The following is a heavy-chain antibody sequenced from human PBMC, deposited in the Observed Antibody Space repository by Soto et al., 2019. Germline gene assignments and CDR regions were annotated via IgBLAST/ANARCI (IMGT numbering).Heavy chain of an antibody. CDR1: GGTFSSYA. Sequence: GASVKVSCKASGGTFSSYAISWVRQAPGQGLEWMGGIIPIFGTANYAQKFQGRVTITADESTSTAYMELSSLRSEDTAVYYCARSLHHHLITMVRGESFPFDPWGQGTLVTVSS. V-gene: IGHV1-69*13. J-gene: IGHJ5*02. CDR3: ARSLHHHLITMVRGESFPFDP. D-gene: IGHD3-10*01. CDR2: IIPIFGTA.